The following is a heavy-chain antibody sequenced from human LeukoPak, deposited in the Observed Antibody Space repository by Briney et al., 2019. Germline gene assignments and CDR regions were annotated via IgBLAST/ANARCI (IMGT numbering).Heavy chain of an antibody. CDR1: GYTFTGYY. D-gene: IGHD3-22*01. V-gene: IGHV1-2*02. Sequence: ASVKVSCKASGYTFTGYYMHRVRQAPGQGLEWMGWINPNSGGTNYAQKFQGRVTMTRDTSISTAYMELSRLRSEDTAVYYCARGATYYYDSSGFPTPRYYYYMDVWGKGTTVTVSS. J-gene: IGHJ6*03. CDR2: INPNSGGT. CDR3: ARGATYYYDSSGFPTPRYYYYMDV.